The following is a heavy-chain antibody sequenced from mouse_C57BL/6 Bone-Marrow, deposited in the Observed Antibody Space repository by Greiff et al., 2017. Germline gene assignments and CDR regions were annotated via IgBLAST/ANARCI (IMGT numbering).Heavy chain of an antibody. Sequence: VKLQESGAELVKPGASVKMSCKASGYTFTTYPIEWMKQNHGKSLEWIGNFHPYNDDTKYNEKFKGKATLTVEKSSSTVYLGLSRLTSDDSAVYYCARGGNYGGYYFDYWGQGTTLTVSS. CDR1: GYTFTTYP. V-gene: IGHV1-47*01. CDR3: ARGGNYGGYYFDY. J-gene: IGHJ2*01. CDR2: FHPYNDDT. D-gene: IGHD2-1*01.